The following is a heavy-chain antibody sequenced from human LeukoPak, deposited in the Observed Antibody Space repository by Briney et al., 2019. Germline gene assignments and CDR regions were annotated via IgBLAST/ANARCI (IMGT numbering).Heavy chain of an antibody. CDR3: AKDSAYYDILTGYYNANYFDY. D-gene: IGHD3-9*01. Sequence: GGSLRLSCAASGFTFSSYAMSWVRQAPGKGLEWVSATSGSGGSTYYADSVKGRFTISRDNSKNTLYLQMNSLRAEDTAVYYCAKDSAYYDILTGYYNANYFDYWGQGTLVTVSS. CDR2: TSGSGGST. V-gene: IGHV3-23*01. CDR1: GFTFSSYA. J-gene: IGHJ4*02.